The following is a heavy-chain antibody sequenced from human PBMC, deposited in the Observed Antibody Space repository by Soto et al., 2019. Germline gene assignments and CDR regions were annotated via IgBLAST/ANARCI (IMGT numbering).Heavy chain of an antibody. CDR3: ARDREDILTGYRLFDS. V-gene: IGHV4-31*03. CDR1: GGSISSGGYY. J-gene: IGHJ4*02. D-gene: IGHD3-9*01. CDR2: IYYSGST. Sequence: PSETLSLTCTVSGGSISSGGYYWSWIRQHPGKGLEWIGYIYYSGSTYYNPSLKSRVTISVDTSKNQFSLKLSSVAAADTAVYYCARDREDILTGYRLFDSWGQGTPVTVSS.